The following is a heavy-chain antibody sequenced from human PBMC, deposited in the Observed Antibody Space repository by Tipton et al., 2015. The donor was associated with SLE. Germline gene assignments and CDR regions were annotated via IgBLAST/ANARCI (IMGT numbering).Heavy chain of an antibody. D-gene: IGHD2/OR15-2a*01. V-gene: IGHV4-39*07. Sequence: LRLSCTVSGGSISSSSYFWAWIRQPPGKGLEWIGTIYYRGTTYYNPSLKSRVTISIDTSQNQFSLKLSSVTAADTAEYYCARLYDSAGAFDIWGQGTMVTVSS. CDR3: ARLYDSAGAFDI. J-gene: IGHJ3*02. CDR1: GGSISSSSYF. CDR2: IYYRGTT.